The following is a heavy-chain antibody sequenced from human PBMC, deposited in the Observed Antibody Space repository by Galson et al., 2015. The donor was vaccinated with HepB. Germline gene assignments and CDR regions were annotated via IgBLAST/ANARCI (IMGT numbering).Heavy chain of an antibody. CDR1: GFTFSSYW. Sequence: SLRLSCAASGFTFSSYWMHWVRQAPGKGLVWVSRINSDGSSTSYADSVKGRFTISRDNAKNTLYLQMNSLRAEDTAVYYCARENPAHYYYGMDVWGQGTTVTVSS. CDR3: ARENPAHYYYGMDV. J-gene: IGHJ6*02. CDR2: INSDGSST. V-gene: IGHV3-74*01.